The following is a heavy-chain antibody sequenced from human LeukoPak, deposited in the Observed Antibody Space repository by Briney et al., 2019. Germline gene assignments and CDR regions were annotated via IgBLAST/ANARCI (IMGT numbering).Heavy chain of an antibody. CDR2: IYNSGST. Sequence: SETLSLTCTVSGGSMTSYYWNWIRQPPGKGLEWIGFIYNSGSTKYNPSLKSRVTISEDTSKNQFSLKLRSVTAADTAMYYCARKTGDMLTGYSIDIWGQGTMATVSS. D-gene: IGHD3-9*01. CDR1: GGSMTSYY. V-gene: IGHV4-59*01. CDR3: ARKTGDMLTGYSIDI. J-gene: IGHJ3*02.